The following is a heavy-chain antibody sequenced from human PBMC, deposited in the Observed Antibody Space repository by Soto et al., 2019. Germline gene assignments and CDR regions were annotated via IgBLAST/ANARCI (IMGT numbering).Heavy chain of an antibody. Sequence: EVHLEASGGGLVHPGGSLRLSCAASGFTFSSYWMNWVRQAPGKGLEWVANIDEDGSEYNDAESVRGRFTISRDNAKNTLYLQMTSLRAADTAVYYCARAGDGHHDFLDYWGQGILVSVSS. J-gene: IGHJ4*02. D-gene: IGHD1-1*01. V-gene: IGHV3-7*01. CDR3: ARAGDGHHDFLDY. CDR1: GFTFSSYW. CDR2: IDEDGSEY.